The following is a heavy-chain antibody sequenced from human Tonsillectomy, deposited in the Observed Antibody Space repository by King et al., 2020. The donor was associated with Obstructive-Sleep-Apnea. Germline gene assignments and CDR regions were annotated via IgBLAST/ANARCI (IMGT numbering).Heavy chain of an antibody. CDR1: GYTFTSYD. Sequence: VQLVESGAEVKKPGASVKVSCNASGYTFTSYDISWVRQAPGQGLEWMGWISVNNGNTKYAEKLQDRVTMTTDTSSTTAYMELRSLRSDDTAVYYCARDSPSGSAGYWGQGTLVTVSS. CDR2: ISVNNGNT. D-gene: IGHD3-10*01. V-gene: IGHV1-18*01. CDR3: ARDSPSGSAGY. J-gene: IGHJ4*02.